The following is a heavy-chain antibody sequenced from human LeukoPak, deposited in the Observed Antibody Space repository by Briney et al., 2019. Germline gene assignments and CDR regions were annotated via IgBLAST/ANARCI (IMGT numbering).Heavy chain of an antibody. J-gene: IGHJ4*02. CDR3: ARGGVLLAGKKFDY. CDR2: ISVSGGST. Sequence: GSLRLSCVASGFIFSTYVMSWVRQAPGKGLEWVSGISVSGGSTHYADSVKGRFTISRDNSKNTLYLQMNSLRAEDTAVYYCARGGVLLAGKKFDYWGQGILVTVSS. D-gene: IGHD6-13*01. V-gene: IGHV3-23*01. CDR1: GFIFSTYV.